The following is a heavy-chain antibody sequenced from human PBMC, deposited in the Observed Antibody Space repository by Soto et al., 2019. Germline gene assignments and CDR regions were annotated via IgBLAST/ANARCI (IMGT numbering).Heavy chain of an antibody. Sequence: EVQLVESGGGLVQPGGSMRLSCAASGFTFSSYWMHWVRQAPGKGLVWVSRINSDGSSTSYADSVKGRFTISRDNAKNTLYVQMNSLRAEDTAVYYSARDRYYYDSSGYFTRAYWGQGTLVTVSS. V-gene: IGHV3-74*01. CDR1: GFTFSSYW. CDR2: INSDGSST. J-gene: IGHJ4*02. D-gene: IGHD3-22*01. CDR3: ARDRYYYDSSGYFTRAY.